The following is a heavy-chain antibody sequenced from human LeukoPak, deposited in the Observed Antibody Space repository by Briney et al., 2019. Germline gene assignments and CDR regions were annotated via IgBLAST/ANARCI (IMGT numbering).Heavy chain of an antibody. D-gene: IGHD2/OR15-2a*01. V-gene: IGHV4-59*13. CDR2: ISDTGKT. CDR1: GASLSSYY. CDR3: ATGYYEPFAT. J-gene: IGHJ5*02. Sequence: SSETLSLTCSVSGASLSSYYWDWLRQSTEEGLGWIGYISDTGKTDSNPSLKSRVSISLDMSKKQFSLILRSVTAADSAVYYCATGYYEPFATWGPGILVTVSS.